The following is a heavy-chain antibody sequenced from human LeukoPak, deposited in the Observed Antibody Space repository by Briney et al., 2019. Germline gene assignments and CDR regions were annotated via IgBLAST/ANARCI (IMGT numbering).Heavy chain of an antibody. CDR3: DYYFDY. V-gene: IGHV3-30-3*01. Sequence: PGGSLRLSCAASAFTFISYAMHWVRQAPGKGLEWVAVISYDGCNKHYADSVKGRFTISRDNSKNTLSLQMNSLRAEVIVDRLPDYYFDYWGQGTLVTVSS. D-gene: IGHD3-16*02. J-gene: IGHJ4*02. CDR1: AFTFISYA. CDR2: ISYDGCNK.